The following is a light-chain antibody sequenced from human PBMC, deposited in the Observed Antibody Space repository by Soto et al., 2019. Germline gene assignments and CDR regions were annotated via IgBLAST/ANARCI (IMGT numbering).Light chain of an antibody. CDR1: QSVSSNY. J-gene: IGKJ1*01. CDR2: GAS. Sequence: ENVLTQSPGTLSLSPGERATLSCRASQSVSSNYVAWYQQKPGQAPRLLVYGASGRATGIPDRFSGSGSGTDFTLTISRLEPEDFAVYYCQQYGSSRWTFDQGTKVEIK. CDR3: QQYGSSRWT. V-gene: IGKV3-20*01.